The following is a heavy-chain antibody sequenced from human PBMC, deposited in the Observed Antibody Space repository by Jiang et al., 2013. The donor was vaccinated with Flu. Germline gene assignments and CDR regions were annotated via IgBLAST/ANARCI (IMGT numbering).Heavy chain of an antibody. CDR1: RGSFSGYY. CDR3: ARPTDTSGYYFS. V-gene: IGHV4-34*01. D-gene: IGHD3-22*01. J-gene: IGHJ4*02. Sequence: LLKPSETLSLTCAVYRGSFSGYYWSWIRQPPGKGLEWIGEINHSGSTNYNPSLKSRVTISVDTSKNQFSLKLSSVTAADTAVYYCARPTDTSGYYFSWGQGTLVTVSS. CDR2: INHSGST.